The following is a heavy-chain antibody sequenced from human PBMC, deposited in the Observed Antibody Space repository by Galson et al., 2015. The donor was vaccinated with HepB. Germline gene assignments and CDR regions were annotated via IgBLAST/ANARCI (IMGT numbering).Heavy chain of an antibody. CDR3: ARDFFPQSSSWYRSGNWFDP. CDR2: INAGNGNT. J-gene: IGHJ5*02. D-gene: IGHD6-13*01. V-gene: IGHV1-3*01. Sequence: SVKVSCKASGYTFTSYAMHWVRQAPGQRLEWMGWINAGNGNTKYSQKFQGRVTITRDTSASTAYMELSSLRSEDTAVYYCARDFFPQSSSWYRSGNWFDPWGQGTLVTVSS. CDR1: GYTFTSYA.